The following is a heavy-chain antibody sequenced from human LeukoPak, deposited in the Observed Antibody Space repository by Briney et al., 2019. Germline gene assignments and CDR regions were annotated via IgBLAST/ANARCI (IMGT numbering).Heavy chain of an antibody. Sequence: GGSLRLSCAASGFTFSDYYMSWIRQAPGKGLEWVAVISYDGSNKYYADSVKGRFTISRDNSKNTLYLQMNSLRAEDTAVYYCAKDLVWRGSPVWGQGTMVTVSS. V-gene: IGHV3-30*18. D-gene: IGHD1-26*01. CDR1: GFTFSDYY. CDR2: ISYDGSNK. CDR3: AKDLVWRGSPV. J-gene: IGHJ3*01.